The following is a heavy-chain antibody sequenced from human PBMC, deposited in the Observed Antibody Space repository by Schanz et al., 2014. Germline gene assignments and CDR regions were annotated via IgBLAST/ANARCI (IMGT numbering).Heavy chain of an antibody. V-gene: IGHV3-30*18. D-gene: IGHD3-10*01. J-gene: IGHJ3*02. Sequence: QVHLMESGGGVVQPGRSLRLSCAASGFTFSGNAMHWVRQAPGKGLEWVAVVSDDGNKKYYADSVKGRFTISRDNSKNTLYLQMNSLRAEDTAVYYCAKGRVGELSAFDIWGQGTMVTVSS. CDR2: VSDDGNKK. CDR1: GFTFSGNA. CDR3: AKGRVGELSAFDI.